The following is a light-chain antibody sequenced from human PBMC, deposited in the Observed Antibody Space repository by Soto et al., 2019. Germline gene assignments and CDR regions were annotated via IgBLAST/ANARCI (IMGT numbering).Light chain of an antibody. J-gene: IGKJ1*01. CDR3: QQYENLPLT. CDR2: DAS. Sequence: DLQLTPSPSSVSASVGDRVTITCQASQDISNYVNWYQRKPGKAPKLMIYDASNLETGVPSSGSGSGSGKDFTCTISSRQHEAIATYSSQQYENLPLTFGQGTKVDI. V-gene: IGKV1-33*01. CDR1: QDISNY.